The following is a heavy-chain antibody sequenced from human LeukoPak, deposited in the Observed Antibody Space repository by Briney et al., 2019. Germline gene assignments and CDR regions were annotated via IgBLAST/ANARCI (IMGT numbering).Heavy chain of an antibody. D-gene: IGHD6-13*01. CDR1: GYTFTSYD. CDR2: MNPNSGNT. Sequence: ASVKVSCKASGYTFTSYDINWVRQATGQGLEWMGWMNPNSGNTGYAQKFQGRVTMTRNTSISTAYMELSSLRYEDAAVYYGARGVQSSSWDSSRFDYWGQGTLVTVSS. V-gene: IGHV1-8*01. CDR3: ARGVQSSSWDSSRFDY. J-gene: IGHJ4*02.